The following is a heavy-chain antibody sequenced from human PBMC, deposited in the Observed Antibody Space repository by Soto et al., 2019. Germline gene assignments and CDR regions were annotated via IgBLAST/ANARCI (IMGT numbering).Heavy chain of an antibody. D-gene: IGHD6-13*01. CDR2: IIPILGIA. V-gene: IGHV1-69*08. CDR1: GGTFSSYT. J-gene: IGHJ4*02. CDR3: ARDKVTGYSSIPCLDY. Sequence: QVQLVQSGAEVKKPGSSVKVSCKASGGTFSSYTISWVRQAPGQGLEWMGRIIPILGIANYAQKFQGRVTITADKSTSTAYMELSSLRSEDTAVYYCARDKVTGYSSIPCLDYWGQGTLVTVSS.